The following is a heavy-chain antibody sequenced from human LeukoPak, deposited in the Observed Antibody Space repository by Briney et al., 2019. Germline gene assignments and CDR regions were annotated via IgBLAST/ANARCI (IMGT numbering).Heavy chain of an antibody. J-gene: IGHJ6*03. CDR1: GGTFSSYA. D-gene: IGHD3-3*01. CDR3: AGGRYYDFWSGMGTYYYYYMDV. CDR2: IIPILGIA. V-gene: IGHV1-69*04. Sequence: SVKVSRKASGGTFSSYAISWVRQAPGQGLEWMGRIIPILGIANYAQKFQGRVTITADESTSTAYMELSSLRSEDTAVYYCAGGRYYDFWSGMGTYYYYYMDVWGKGTTVTVSS.